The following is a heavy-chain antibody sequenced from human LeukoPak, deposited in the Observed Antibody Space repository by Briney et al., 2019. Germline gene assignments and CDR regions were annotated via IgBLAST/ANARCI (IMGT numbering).Heavy chain of an antibody. J-gene: IGHJ5*02. Sequence: VASVKVSCKASGGTFSSYAISWVRQAPGQGLEWMGGIIPIFGTANYAQKFQGRVTITADKSTSTAYMELSRLRSDDTAVYYCARVRTWIQLWAVFDPWGQGTLVTVSS. V-gene: IGHV1-69*06. CDR2: IIPIFGTA. CDR1: GGTFSSYA. D-gene: IGHD5-18*01. CDR3: ARVRTWIQLWAVFDP.